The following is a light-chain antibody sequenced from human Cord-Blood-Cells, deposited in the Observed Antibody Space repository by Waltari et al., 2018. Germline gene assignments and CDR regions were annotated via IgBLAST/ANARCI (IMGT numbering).Light chain of an antibody. CDR1: SLRSYY. J-gene: IGLJ3*02. Sequence: SSELTQDPAVSVALGQTVRITCQGDSLRSYYASWYQQKPGQAPVHVICGKKYRPPRIRDRLSGASSGNTASLTITGAQAEDGAGHCGESRDRSGDRWVFGRGTKLAVL. CDR3: ESRDRSGDRWV. CDR2: GKK. V-gene: IGLV3-19*01.